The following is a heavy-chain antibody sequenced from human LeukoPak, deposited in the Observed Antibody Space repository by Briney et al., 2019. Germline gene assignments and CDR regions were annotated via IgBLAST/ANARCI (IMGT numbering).Heavy chain of an antibody. V-gene: IGHV1-69*01. D-gene: IGHD3-3*01. CDR3: ARGYYDFWSGYHTFDY. CDR2: IIPIFGTA. J-gene: IGHJ4*02. Sequence: ASVKVSCKASGGTFSSYAISWVRQAPGQGLEWVGGIIPIFGTANYAQKFQGRVTITADESTSTAHMELSSLRSEDTAVYYCARGYYDFWSGYHTFDYWGQGTLVTVSS. CDR1: GGTFSSYA.